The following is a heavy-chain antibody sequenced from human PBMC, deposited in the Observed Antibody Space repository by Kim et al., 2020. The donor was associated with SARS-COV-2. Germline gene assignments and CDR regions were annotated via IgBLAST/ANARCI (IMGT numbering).Heavy chain of an antibody. CDR3: ARSRITMIVVVDAFDI. Sequence: SETLSLTCTVSGGSISSGGYYWSWIRQHPGKGLEWIGYIYYSGSTYYNPSLKSRVTISVDTSKNQFSLKLSSVTAVDTAVYYCARSRITMIVVVDAFDIWGQGTMVTVSS. V-gene: IGHV4-31*03. D-gene: IGHD3-22*01. CDR2: IYYSGST. CDR1: GGSISSGGYY. J-gene: IGHJ3*02.